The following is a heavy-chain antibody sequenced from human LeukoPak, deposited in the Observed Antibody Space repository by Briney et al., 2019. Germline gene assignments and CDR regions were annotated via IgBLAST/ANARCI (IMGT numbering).Heavy chain of an antibody. CDR1: GFTFSSYA. CDR2: ISGSGGST. V-gene: IGHV3-23*01. Sequence: GGSLRLSCAASGFTFSSYAMSWVRQAPGKGLEWVSAISGSGGSTYYADSVKGRFTISRDNSKNTLYLQMNSLRAEDTAVYYCAKDTYCGGDCSPDYWGQGTLVTVSS. CDR3: AKDTYCGGDCSPDY. D-gene: IGHD2-21*02. J-gene: IGHJ4*02.